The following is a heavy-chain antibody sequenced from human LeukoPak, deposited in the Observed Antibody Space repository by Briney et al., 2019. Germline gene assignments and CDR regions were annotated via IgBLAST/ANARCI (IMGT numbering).Heavy chain of an antibody. CDR2: IYTSGST. D-gene: IGHD2-15*01. CDR1: GGSISSYY. Sequence: PSETLSLTCTVSGGSISSYYWSWIRQPAGKGLEWIGRIYTSGSTNYNPSLKSRVTMSVDTSKNQFSLKLSSVTAADTAVYYCARETCSGGSSYSDYWGQGTLVTVSS. V-gene: IGHV4-4*07. J-gene: IGHJ4*02. CDR3: ARETCSGGSSYSDY.